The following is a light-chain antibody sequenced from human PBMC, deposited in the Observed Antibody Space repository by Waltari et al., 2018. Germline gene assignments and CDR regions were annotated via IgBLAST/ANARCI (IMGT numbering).Light chain of an antibody. J-gene: IGKJ1*01. CDR3: QETYSSRT. CDR2: AAS. Sequence: DIQMTQSPTSLSASVGDRVTITCRSSHHIYNRLNWYQQKPGKAPKIIIYAASNLASGVPSRFSASACGADFALTIDGLEHDDCATYFCQETYSSRTFGQGTRLDI. V-gene: IGKV1-39*01. CDR1: HHIYNR.